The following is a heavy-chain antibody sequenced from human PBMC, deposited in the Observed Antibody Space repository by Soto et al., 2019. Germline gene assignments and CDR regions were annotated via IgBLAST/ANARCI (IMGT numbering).Heavy chain of an antibody. CDR2: IYHSGST. J-gene: IGHJ4*02. Sequence: SETLSLTCTVSGGSISSSSYYWSWIRQPPGKGLEWIGYIYHSGSTYYNPSLKSRVTISVDRSKNQFSLKLSSVTAADTAVYYCARGTVVTGNFDYWGQGTLVTVSS. D-gene: IGHD2-15*01. CDR1: GGSISSSSYY. CDR3: ARGTVVTGNFDY. V-gene: IGHV4-30-2*01.